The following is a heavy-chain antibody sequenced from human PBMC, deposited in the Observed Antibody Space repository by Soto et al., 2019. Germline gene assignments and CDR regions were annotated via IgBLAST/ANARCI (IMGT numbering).Heavy chain of an antibody. CDR3: AKVELTGDQEGFDI. D-gene: IGHD1-20*01. Sequence: SVKVSCKASGGTFSSYAISWVRQAPGQGLEWMGGIIPIFGTANYAQKFQGRVTITADESTSTAYTELSSLRSEDTAVYYCAKVELTGDQEGFDIWGQGTIVTVSS. V-gene: IGHV1-69*13. CDR2: IIPIFGTA. J-gene: IGHJ3*02. CDR1: GGTFSSYA.